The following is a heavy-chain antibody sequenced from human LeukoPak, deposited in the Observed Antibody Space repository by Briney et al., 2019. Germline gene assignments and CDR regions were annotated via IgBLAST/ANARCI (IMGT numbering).Heavy chain of an antibody. J-gene: IGHJ4*02. CDR2: ISWNSGSI. CDR3: ARLGYSYGAKYYFDY. D-gene: IGHD5-18*01. V-gene: IGHV3-9*01. Sequence: GRSLRLSCAASGFTFDDYAMHWVRQAPGKGLEWVSGISWNSGSIGYADSVKGRFTISRDNSKNTLYLQMNSLRAEDTAVYYCARLGYSYGAKYYFDYWGQGTLVTVSS. CDR1: GFTFDDYA.